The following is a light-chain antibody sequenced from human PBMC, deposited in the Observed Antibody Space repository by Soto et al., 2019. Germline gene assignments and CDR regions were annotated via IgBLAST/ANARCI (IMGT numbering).Light chain of an antibody. CDR2: DTS. CDR3: QQYVHWPPGA. V-gene: IGKV3-15*01. Sequence: EIVVTQSPATLSVSPGERVTLSCSASQSVSSALAWYQQRPGQAPRLLIYDTSTRAAGIAARFSGSGSGTEFTLPIRSLQSEDSAVYYCQQYVHWPPGAFGQGTTVEIK. CDR1: QSVSSA. J-gene: IGKJ1*01.